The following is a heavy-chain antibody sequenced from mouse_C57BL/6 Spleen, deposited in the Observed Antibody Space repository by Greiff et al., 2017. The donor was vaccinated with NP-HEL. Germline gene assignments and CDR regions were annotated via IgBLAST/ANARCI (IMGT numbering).Heavy chain of an antibody. CDR1: GYTFTSYW. CDR3: ARSFITTVVAHFDY. J-gene: IGHJ2*01. V-gene: IGHV1-69*01. CDR2: IDPSDSYT. Sequence: QVQLQQPGAELVMPGASVKLSCKASGYTFTSYWMHWVKQRPGQGLEWIGEIDPSDSYTNYNQKFKGKSTLTVDKSSSTAYMQLSSLTSEDSAVYYCARSFITTVVAHFDYWDQGTTLTVSS. D-gene: IGHD1-1*01.